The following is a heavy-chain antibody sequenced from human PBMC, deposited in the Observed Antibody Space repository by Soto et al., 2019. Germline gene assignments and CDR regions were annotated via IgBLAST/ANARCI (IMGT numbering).Heavy chain of an antibody. CDR1: GYTFTNND. J-gene: IGHJ5*02. Sequence: GASVKVSCKASGYTFTNNDVTWVRQATGQGLEWMGWMNPGSGDTGYAQKFQGRVTMTRNISIATAYMELSSLRSEDTAIYYCARMVILGSLNWFDTWCQGTLVTVSS. CDR3: ARMVILGSLNWFDT. CDR2: MNPGSGDT. D-gene: IGHD3-10*01. V-gene: IGHV1-8*01.